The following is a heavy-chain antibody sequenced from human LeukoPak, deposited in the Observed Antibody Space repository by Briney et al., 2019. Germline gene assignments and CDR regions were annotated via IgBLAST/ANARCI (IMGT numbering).Heavy chain of an antibody. CDR3: ARGPTYYYDSSGYWSY. D-gene: IGHD3-22*01. Sequence: ASVKVSCKASGYTFTSYDINWVRQATGQGLEWVGWMNPNSGHTGYAQKFQGRVTMTRNTSISTAYMELSSLRSEDTAVYYCARGPTYYYDSSGYWSYWGQGTLVTVSS. CDR1: GYTFTSYD. CDR2: MNPNSGHT. V-gene: IGHV1-8*01. J-gene: IGHJ4*02.